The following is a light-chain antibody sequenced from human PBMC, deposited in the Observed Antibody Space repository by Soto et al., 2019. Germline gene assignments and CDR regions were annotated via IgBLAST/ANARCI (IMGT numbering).Light chain of an antibody. CDR1: SSDVGGYNF. CDR3: SSYGGSNNRYV. Sequence: QSALTQPPSASGSPGQSVTISCTGTSSDVGGYNFVSWYQQHPGKVPKLIIYEVTKRPSGVPVRFSGSKSGNTASLTVSGLQAEDEADYYCSSYGGSNNRYVFGTGTKLTVL. CDR2: EVT. J-gene: IGLJ1*01. V-gene: IGLV2-8*01.